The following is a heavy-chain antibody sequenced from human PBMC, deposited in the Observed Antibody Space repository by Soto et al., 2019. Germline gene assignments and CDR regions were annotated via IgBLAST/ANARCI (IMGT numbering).Heavy chain of an antibody. J-gene: IGHJ4*02. V-gene: IGHV3-74*01. Sequence: GGSLRLSCEASGFVFTNFWMHWVRHVPGKGLVWVARIDTSGHNTNYAESVKGRLTISRDNAKNTVSLQMNSLRVEDTGVYYCAKDSWYFDLWSQGSQVTVSS. D-gene: IGHD6-13*01. CDR2: IDTSGHNT. CDR3: AKDSWYFDL. CDR1: GFVFTNFW.